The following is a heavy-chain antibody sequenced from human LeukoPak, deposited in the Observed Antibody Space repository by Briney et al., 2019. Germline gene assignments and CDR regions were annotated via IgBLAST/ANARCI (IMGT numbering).Heavy chain of an antibody. CDR1: GYTFTSYY. V-gene: IGHV1-46*01. D-gene: IGHD3-3*01. J-gene: IGHJ4*02. Sequence: ASVEVSCKASGYTFTSYYMHWVRQAPGQGLEWMGIINPSDDSTNYAQKFQGRVTMTRDTSTCTVYMELSSLRSEDTAVYYCARSWEPELRFLEWLSLDYWGQGTLVTVSS. CDR3: ARSWEPELRFLEWLSLDY. CDR2: INPSDDST.